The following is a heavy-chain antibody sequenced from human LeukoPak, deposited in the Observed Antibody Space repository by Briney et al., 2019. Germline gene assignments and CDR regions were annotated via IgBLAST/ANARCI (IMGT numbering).Heavy chain of an antibody. V-gene: IGHV2-70*11. J-gene: IGHJ4*02. CDR3: ARISTYSSGDFDY. D-gene: IGHD3-22*01. CDR2: IDWDDDK. Sequence: SGPALVKPTQTLTLTCTFSGFSLRISGMCVSWIRQPPGKALEWLARIDWDDDKYYSTSLKTRLTISKDTSKNQVVFTMTNMDPVDTATYYCARISTYSSGDFDYWGQGTLVTVSS. CDR1: GFSLRISGMC.